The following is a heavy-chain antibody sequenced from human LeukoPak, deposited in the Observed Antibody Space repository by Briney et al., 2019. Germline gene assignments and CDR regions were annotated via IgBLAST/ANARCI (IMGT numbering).Heavy chain of an antibody. Sequence: QPGRSLRLSCAASGFTFRSFGMHWVRQAPGKGLEWVSVISYDGSDKYYADSVKGRFTISRDNSKNTLFLQMKSLRAEDTAVYYCKSVVLPAAVIGGMDVWGQGTTVTASS. J-gene: IGHJ6*02. CDR2: ISYDGSDK. D-gene: IGHD2-2*01. V-gene: IGHV3-30*03. CDR3: KSVVLPAAVIGGMDV. CDR1: GFTFRSFG.